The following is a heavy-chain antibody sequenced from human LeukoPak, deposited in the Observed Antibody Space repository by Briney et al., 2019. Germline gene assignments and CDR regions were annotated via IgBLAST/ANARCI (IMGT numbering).Heavy chain of an antibody. CDR1: GGSISSSSYY. V-gene: IGHV4-61*05. J-gene: IGHJ5*02. Sequence: SETLSLTCTVSGGSISSSSYYSGWIRQPPGKGLEWIGYIYYNGNSNYSPSLKSRVTISLDTSKNQFSLKLSSVTAADTAMYYCARRGSGLAWFDPWGQGTLVTVSS. CDR2: IYYNGNS. CDR3: ARRGSGLAWFDP. D-gene: IGHD2-15*01.